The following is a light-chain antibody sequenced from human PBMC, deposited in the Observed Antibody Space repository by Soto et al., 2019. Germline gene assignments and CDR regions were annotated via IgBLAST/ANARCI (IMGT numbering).Light chain of an antibody. V-gene: IGKV1-33*01. CDR3: QQHENLPLT. J-gene: IGKJ4*01. CDR2: GAS. CDR1: QDINTF. Sequence: DIQMTQSPSSLSASVGDRVTISCHASQDINTFLNWYQQKPGKAPKLLIYGASNLEPGVPSRFSGSGSGTDFTFTISSLQPEDFATYVCQQHENLPLTFGGGTKVEIK.